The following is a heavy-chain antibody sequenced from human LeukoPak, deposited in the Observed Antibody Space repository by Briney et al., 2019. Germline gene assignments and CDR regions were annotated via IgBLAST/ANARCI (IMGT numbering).Heavy chain of an antibody. CDR2: VYYTGST. D-gene: IGHD3-3*01. CDR1: GGSIGSLY. J-gene: IGHJ4*02. CDR3: AREGGGYDFSPLFDY. Sequence: SETLSLTCTVSGGSIGSLYWSWIRQPPGKGLEWIGYVYYTGSTYYNPSLKSRVTISVDTSKNQFSLKLSSVTAADTAVYYCAREGGGYDFSPLFDYWGQGTLVTVSS. V-gene: IGHV4-59*12.